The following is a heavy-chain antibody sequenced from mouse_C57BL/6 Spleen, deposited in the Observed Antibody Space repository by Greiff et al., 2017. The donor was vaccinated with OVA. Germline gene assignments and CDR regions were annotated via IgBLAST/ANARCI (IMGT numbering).Heavy chain of an antibody. CDR3: GRPFYYGSSYEYFDV. J-gene: IGHJ1*03. Sequence: QVQLQQSGAELAKPGASVKLSCKASGYTFTSYWMHWVKQRPGQGLEWIGYINPSSGSTKYNQKFKDKATLTADKSSSTAYMQLSSLTSEDSAVYYCGRPFYYGSSYEYFDVWGTGTTVTVSS. D-gene: IGHD1-1*01. CDR1: GYTFTSYW. CDR2: INPSSGST. V-gene: IGHV1-7*01.